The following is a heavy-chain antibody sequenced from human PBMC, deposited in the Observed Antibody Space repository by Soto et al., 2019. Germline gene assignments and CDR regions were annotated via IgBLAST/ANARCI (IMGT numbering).Heavy chain of an antibody. CDR2: ISRYGDFT. D-gene: IGHD3-22*01. J-gene: IGHJ4*02. CDR1: GFTFNIYA. CDR3: AKDRYLDHDSRGYLFDN. Sequence: EVQLLESGGDLIQPGGSLRLSCAASGFTFNIYAMTWVRQAPGKGLEWVSAISRYGDFTYYADSVEGRFTISRDNSKNTLYLPMNSLRAADTAVYYCAKDRYLDHDSRGYLFDNWGQGTLVTVSS. V-gene: IGHV3-23*01.